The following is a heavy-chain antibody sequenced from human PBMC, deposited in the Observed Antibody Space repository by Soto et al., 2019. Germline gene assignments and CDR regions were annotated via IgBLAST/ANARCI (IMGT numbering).Heavy chain of an antibody. Sequence: PSETLSLTCTVSGGSISSGGYYWSWIRQHPGKGLEWIGYIYFSGSTYYNPSLKSRVTISVDTAKNQFSLKLNSMTASNTAMYFCTSAPLAAVPATQGGMDLWGQGTTLIVSS. J-gene: IGHJ6*02. D-gene: IGHD2-2*01. CDR1: GGSISSGGYY. V-gene: IGHV4-31*03. CDR3: TSAPLAAVPATQGGMDL. CDR2: IYFSGST.